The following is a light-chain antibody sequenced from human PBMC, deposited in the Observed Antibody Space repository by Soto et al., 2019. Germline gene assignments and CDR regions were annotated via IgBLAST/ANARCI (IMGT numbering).Light chain of an antibody. CDR1: QSISSW. Sequence: DIQMTQSPSTLSASVGDRVTITCRASQSISSWLAWYQQKPGKAPKLLIYNASSLESGVPSRFSGSGSGTDFTLTISLLHHDIVTNYCRQHNNSYSGTFGQGTKVEIK. J-gene: IGKJ1*01. V-gene: IGKV1-5*03. CDR2: NAS. CDR3: QHNNSYSGT.